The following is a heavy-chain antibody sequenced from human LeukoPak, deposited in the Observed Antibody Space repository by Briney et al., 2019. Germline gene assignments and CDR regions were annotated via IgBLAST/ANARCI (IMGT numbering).Heavy chain of an antibody. V-gene: IGHV1-2*02. CDR3: ARERPTFGVAARTYYYMDV. CDR2: INPNSGGT. Sequence: ASVKVSCKASGYTFTGYYMHWVLQAPGQGLEWMGWINPNSGGTNYAQKFQGRVTMTRDTSISTAYMELSRLRSDDTAVYYCARERPTFGVAARTYYYMDVWGKGTTVTVSS. CDR1: GYTFTGYY. J-gene: IGHJ6*03. D-gene: IGHD3-3*01.